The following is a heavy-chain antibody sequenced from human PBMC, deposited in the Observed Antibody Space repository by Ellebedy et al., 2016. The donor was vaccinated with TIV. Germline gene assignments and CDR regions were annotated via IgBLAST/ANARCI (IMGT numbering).Heavy chain of an antibody. CDR3: SKGGPIVGSTTADPRFDY. V-gene: IGHV1-2*02. J-gene: IGHJ4*02. CDR1: GYTFIAYF. D-gene: IGHD1-26*01. CDR2: INPNNGGA. Sequence: ASVKVSCTASGYTFIAYFIHWVRQAPGQGLECMGWINPNNGGAKFAPKFQGRVSMTRDTSTNTAFMELSGLRSDDTALYYCSKGGPIVGSTTADPRFDYWGQGTLVSVSS.